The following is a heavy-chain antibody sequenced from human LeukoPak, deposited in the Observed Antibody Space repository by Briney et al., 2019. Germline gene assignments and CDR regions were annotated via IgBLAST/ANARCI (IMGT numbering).Heavy chain of an antibody. V-gene: IGHV4-34*01. J-gene: IGHJ4*02. Sequence: NTSETLSLTCAVYGGSFSGYYWSWIRQPPGKGLEWIGEINHSGSTNYNPSLKSRVTISVDTSKNQFSLKLSSVTAADTAVYYCARAVAVGFDYWGQGTLVTVSS. CDR1: GGSFSGYY. CDR3: ARAVAVGFDY. CDR2: INHSGST. D-gene: IGHD6-19*01.